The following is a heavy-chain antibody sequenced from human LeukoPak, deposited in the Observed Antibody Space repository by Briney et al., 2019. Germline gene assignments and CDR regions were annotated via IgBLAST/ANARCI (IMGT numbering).Heavy chain of an antibody. D-gene: IGHD4-17*01. Sequence: PSETLSPTCTVSGGSISSYYWSWIRQPPGKGLEWIGYIYYSGSTNYNPSLKSRVTISVDTSKNQFSLKLSSVTAADTAVYYCARERRSDAFDIWGQGTMVTVSS. CDR2: IYYSGST. CDR3: ARERRSDAFDI. J-gene: IGHJ3*02. CDR1: GGSISSYY. V-gene: IGHV4-59*01.